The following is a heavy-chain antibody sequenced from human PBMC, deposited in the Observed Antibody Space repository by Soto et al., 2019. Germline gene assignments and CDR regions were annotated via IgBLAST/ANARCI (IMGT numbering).Heavy chain of an antibody. CDR3: ARGSYYYDSSGYYHY. CDR2: IYYSGST. Sequence: SETLSLTCTVSGGSISSGGYYWSWIRQHPGKGLEWIGYIYYSGSTYYNPSLKSRVTISVDTSKNQFSLKLSSVTAAGTAVYYCARGSYYYDSSGYYHYWGQGNLVTVSS. D-gene: IGHD3-22*01. V-gene: IGHV4-31*03. J-gene: IGHJ4*02. CDR1: GGSISSGGYY.